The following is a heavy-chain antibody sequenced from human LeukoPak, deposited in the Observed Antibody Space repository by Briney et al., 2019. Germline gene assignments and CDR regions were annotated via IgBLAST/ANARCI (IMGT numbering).Heavy chain of an antibody. D-gene: IGHD4-17*01. J-gene: IGHJ3*02. CDR2: IKQDGSEK. Sequence: GGSLRLSCAASGFTLISYWMTWVRQAPGKGLEWVANIKQDGSEKYYVDSVKGRFTISRDNAKNSVYLQMNSLRAEDTAVYYCARGQVTTVTRLAAFDIWGQGTMVTVSS. CDR1: GFTLISYW. CDR3: ARGQVTTVTRLAAFDI. V-gene: IGHV3-7*04.